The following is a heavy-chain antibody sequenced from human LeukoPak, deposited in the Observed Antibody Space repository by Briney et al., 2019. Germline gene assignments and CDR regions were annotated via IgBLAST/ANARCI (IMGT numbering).Heavy chain of an antibody. CDR3: ARDGGYGVNAAFDI. J-gene: IGHJ3*02. V-gene: IGHV3-48*02. CDR1: GFTFSSFE. CDR2: ISSRSSAI. Sequence: GGSLRLSCAASGFTFSSFEMNWVRQAPGKGLEWISYISSRSSAIYYADSVKGRFTISRDNAKNSLYLQMNSLRDEDTAVYYCARDGGYGVNAAFDIWGQGTMVTVSS. D-gene: IGHD4/OR15-4a*01.